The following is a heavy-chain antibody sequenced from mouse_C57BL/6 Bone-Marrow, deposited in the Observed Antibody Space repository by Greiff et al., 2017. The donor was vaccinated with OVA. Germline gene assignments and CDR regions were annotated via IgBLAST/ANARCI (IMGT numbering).Heavy chain of an antibody. V-gene: IGHV1-80*01. J-gene: IGHJ3*01. Sequence: VQLQQSGAELVKPGASVKISCKASGYAFSSYWMNWVKQRPGKGLEWIGQIYPGDGDTNYNGKFKGKATLTADKSSSTAYMQLSSLPSEDAAVYFCVNYAWFAYWGQGTLVTVSA. CDR2: IYPGDGDT. CDR1: GYAFSSYW. CDR3: VNYAWFAY. D-gene: IGHD2-4*01.